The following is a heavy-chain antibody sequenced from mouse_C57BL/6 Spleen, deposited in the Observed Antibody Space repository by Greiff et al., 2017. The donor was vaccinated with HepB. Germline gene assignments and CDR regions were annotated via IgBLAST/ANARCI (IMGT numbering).Heavy chain of an antibody. Sequence: QVQLQQSGAELVRPGTSVKMSCKASGYTFTNYWIGWAKQRPGHGLEWIGDIYPGGGYTNYNEKFKGRATLTADKSSSTAYIQFSSLTSEDSAIYYCATCYYGSSYGYFDVWGTGTTVTVSS. CDR1: GYTFTNYW. J-gene: IGHJ1*03. CDR3: ATCYYGSSYGYFDV. V-gene: IGHV1-63*01. D-gene: IGHD1-1*01. CDR2: IYPGGGYT.